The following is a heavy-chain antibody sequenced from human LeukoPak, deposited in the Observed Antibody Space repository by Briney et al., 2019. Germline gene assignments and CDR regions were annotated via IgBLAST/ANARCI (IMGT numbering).Heavy chain of an antibody. CDR2: INHSGST. V-gene: IGHV4-34*01. CDR1: GGSFSGYY. CDR3: ARVWTDSGSYYDDRGAFDY. J-gene: IGHJ4*02. D-gene: IGHD1-26*01. Sequence: PSETLSLTCAVYGGSFSGYYWSWIRQPPGKGLEWIGEINHSGSTNYNPSLKSRVTISVDTSKNQFSLKLSSVTAADTALYYCARVWTDSGSYYDDRGAFDYWGQGTLVTVSS.